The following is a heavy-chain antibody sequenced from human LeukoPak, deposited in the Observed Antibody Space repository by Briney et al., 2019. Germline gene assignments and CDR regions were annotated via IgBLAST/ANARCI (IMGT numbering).Heavy chain of an antibody. J-gene: IGHJ6*02. D-gene: IGHD2-15*01. CDR1: GRSVSSGSYY. CDR2: IYYSGST. CDR3: AGGVLGYCSGGSCYSRTSAWYYGMDV. V-gene: IGHV4-61*01. Sequence: SETLSLTCTVSGRSVSSGSYYWSWIRQPPGKGLEWNGYIYYSGSTNYNPSLKSRVTISVDPSKNQFSLKLSSVTASDTAVYYCAGGVLGYCSGGSCYSRTSAWYYGMDVWGQGTTVTVSS.